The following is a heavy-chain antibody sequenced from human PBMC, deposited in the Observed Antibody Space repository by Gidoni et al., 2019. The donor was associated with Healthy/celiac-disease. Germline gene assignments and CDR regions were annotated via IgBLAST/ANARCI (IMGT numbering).Heavy chain of an antibody. CDR1: GGSFSGYY. J-gene: IGHJ4*02. CDR3: ARGCVVFRSRWGVGVGRPGDGFDY. D-gene: IGHD2-15*01. CDR2: INHSGST. Sequence: QVQLQQWGAGLLKPSETLSLTCAVYGGSFSGYYWSWIRQPPGKGLEWIGEINHSGSTNYNPSLKSRVTISVDTSKNQFSLKLSSVTAADTAVYYCARGCVVFRSRWGVGVGRPGDGFDYWGQGTLVTVSS. V-gene: IGHV4-34*01.